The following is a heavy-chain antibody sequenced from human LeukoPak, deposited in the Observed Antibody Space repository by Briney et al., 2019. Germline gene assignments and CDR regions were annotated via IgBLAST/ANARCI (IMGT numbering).Heavy chain of an antibody. CDR1: GGSISGYY. V-gene: IGHV4-4*07. CDR3: ARDWGGIAAAGNWFDP. D-gene: IGHD6-13*01. CDR2: FYTSGST. J-gene: IGHJ5*02. Sequence: SETLSLTCTVSGGSISGYYWSWIRQPAGKGLEWVGRFYTSGSTNYNPSLKSRLTMSVDTSKNQFSLKLSSVTAADTAVYYCARDWGGIAAAGNWFDPWGQGTLVTVSS.